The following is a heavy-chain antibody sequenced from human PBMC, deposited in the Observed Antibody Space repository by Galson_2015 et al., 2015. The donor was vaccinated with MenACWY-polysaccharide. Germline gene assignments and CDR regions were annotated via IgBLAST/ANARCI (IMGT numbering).Heavy chain of an antibody. CDR2: LYRDART. V-gene: IGHV3-53*01. CDR1: GFSVSRKY. D-gene: IGHD2/OR15-2a*01. CDR3: ARDINYGEDFLYYAMDV. J-gene: IGHJ6*02. Sequence: SLRLSCAASGFSVSRKYMTWVRRARGKGLVWVSFLYRDARTYYADSVKSRFTISRDSSKNTLYLQMNNLRVEDTAVYYCARDINYGEDFLYYAMDVWGQGTTVTVSS.